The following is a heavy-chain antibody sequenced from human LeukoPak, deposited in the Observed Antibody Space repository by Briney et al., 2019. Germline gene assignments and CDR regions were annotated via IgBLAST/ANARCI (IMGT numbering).Heavy chain of an antibody. V-gene: IGHV4-59*02. D-gene: IGHD5-24*01. Sequence: SETLSLTCIVSGGSVSTFYWSWIRQPPGKGLEWIGYFSYSGSTNYNPSLKSRVTISVDTSKNQFSLKLSSVTAADTAVYYCAREEIRSWFDPWGQGTLVTVSS. J-gene: IGHJ5*02. CDR2: FSYSGST. CDR3: AREEIRSWFDP. CDR1: GGSVSTFY.